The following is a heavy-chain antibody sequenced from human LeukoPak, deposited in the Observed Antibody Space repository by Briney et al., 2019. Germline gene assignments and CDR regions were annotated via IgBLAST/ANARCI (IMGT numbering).Heavy chain of an antibody. CDR1: XXXXXXXX. CDR2: IXSGGST. Sequence: GGSLRLSCAASXXXXXXXXXTXVXXXXXKXXEXVSVIXSGGSTYYADSVKGRVAISGDNSNNTVFLQMNIVRAEDTAVYYCARSYSNHLFGMDVWGQGTTVTVSS. CDR3: ARSYSNHLFGMDV. J-gene: IGHJ6*02. V-gene: IGHV3-66*01. D-gene: IGHD4-11*01.